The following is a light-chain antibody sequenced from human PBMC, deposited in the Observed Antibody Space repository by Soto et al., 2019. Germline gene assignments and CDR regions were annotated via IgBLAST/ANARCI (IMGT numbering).Light chain of an antibody. CDR2: EVR. CDR1: SGDDGGYNY. V-gene: IGLV2-14*03. CDR3: SSFTTTSTVV. J-gene: IGLJ2*01. Sequence: QSVLTQPASVSGSPGQSITISCTGTSGDDGGYNYVSWYQQHPGKAPRLMIYEVRHRPSGVSSRFSGSKSDNTASLTISGLHSEDEAYYYCSSFTTTSTVVFGGGTKLTVL.